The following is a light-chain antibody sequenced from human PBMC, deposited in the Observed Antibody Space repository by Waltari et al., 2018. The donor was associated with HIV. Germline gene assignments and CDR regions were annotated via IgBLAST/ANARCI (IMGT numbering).Light chain of an antibody. CDR1: SSNLGSNT. V-gene: IGLV1-44*01. CDR3: AAWDDSLNGYV. CDR2: ENN. J-gene: IGLJ1*01. Sequence: QSVLTQPPSASGAPGQRVTISCSGRSSNLGSNTVNWYQQLPGTAPKLLIYENNQRPSGVPDRFSGSKSGTSASLGISGLQSEDEADYYCAAWDDSLNGYVFGTGTKVTVL.